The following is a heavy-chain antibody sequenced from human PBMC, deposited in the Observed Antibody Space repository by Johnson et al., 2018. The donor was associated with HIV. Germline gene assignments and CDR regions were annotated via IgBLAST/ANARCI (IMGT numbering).Heavy chain of an antibody. D-gene: IGHD3-22*01. V-gene: IGHV3-7*01. Sequence: MMLVESGGRLVQSGGSLGLSCAGSGFTFKTSWMTWVRQAPGKALEWVANIKEDGSQKYSVDSVKGRFTISRENAKNALYLQMTSLRAEDTAVYYCARVWHYYDSSGYRADAFDIWGQGTMVTVSS. CDR3: ARVWHYYDSSGYRADAFDI. CDR2: IKEDGSQK. J-gene: IGHJ3*02. CDR1: GFTFKTSW.